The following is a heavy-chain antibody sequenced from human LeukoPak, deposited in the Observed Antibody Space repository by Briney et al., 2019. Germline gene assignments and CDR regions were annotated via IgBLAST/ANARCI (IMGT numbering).Heavy chain of an antibody. V-gene: IGHV4-34*01. CDR3: ARGRVDIVVVPAAMSRYFDY. J-gene: IGHJ4*02. CDR1: GGSFSGYY. D-gene: IGHD2-2*03. Sequence: SETLSLTCAVYGGSFSGYYWSWIRQPPGKWLDLIGEINHSGSTNYNPSLKMRVTISIDTSKNQFSLKLSSVTAADTAVYYCARGRVDIVVVPAAMSRYFDYWGQGTLVTVSS. CDR2: INHSGST.